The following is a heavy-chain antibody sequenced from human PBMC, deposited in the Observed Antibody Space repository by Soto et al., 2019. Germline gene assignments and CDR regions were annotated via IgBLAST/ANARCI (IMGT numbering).Heavy chain of an antibody. CDR2: INPNSGNT. Sequence: ASVKVSCKASGYTFTGYYMHWVRQAPGQGLEWMGWINPNSGNTKYSQKFQGRVTITRDTSASTAYMELSSLRSEDTAVYYCARSGSYYHYYYGMDVWGQGTTVTVSS. CDR3: ARSGSYYHYYYGMDV. J-gene: IGHJ6*02. D-gene: IGHD1-26*01. CDR1: GYTFTGYY. V-gene: IGHV1-2*02.